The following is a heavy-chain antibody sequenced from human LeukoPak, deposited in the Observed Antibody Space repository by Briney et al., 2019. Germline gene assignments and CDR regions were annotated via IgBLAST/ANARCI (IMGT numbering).Heavy chain of an antibody. J-gene: IGHJ6*03. Sequence: KSSETLSLTCVVSGDSITRSEYYWDWIRQPPGKGLEWIGSIYYSGATYYSGSLKSRATISVDTIKNQYSLKLSSVTAADTAIYYCARDFSSSSTVYYYYYMDVWGKGTTVTVSS. CDR2: IYYSGAT. CDR1: GDSITRSEYY. CDR3: ARDFSSSSTVYYYYYMDV. V-gene: IGHV4-39*07. D-gene: IGHD6-6*01.